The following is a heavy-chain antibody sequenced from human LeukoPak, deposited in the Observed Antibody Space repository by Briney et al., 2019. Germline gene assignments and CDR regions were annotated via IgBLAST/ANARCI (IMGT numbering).Heavy chain of an antibody. Sequence: SETLSLTCTVSGGSISSSSYYWGWIRQPPGKGLEWIGSIYYSGSTYYNPSLKSRVTISVDTSKNQFSLKLSSVTAADTAVYYCARDPRGYGDGWFDPWGQGTLVTVSS. D-gene: IGHD4-17*01. CDR1: GGSISSSSYY. CDR2: IYYSGST. CDR3: ARDPRGYGDGWFDP. V-gene: IGHV4-39*07. J-gene: IGHJ5*02.